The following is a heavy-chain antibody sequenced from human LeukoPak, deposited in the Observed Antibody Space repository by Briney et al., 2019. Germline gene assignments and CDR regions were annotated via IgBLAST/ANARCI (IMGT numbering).Heavy chain of an antibody. Sequence: SETLSLTCAVYGGSFSGYYWSWIRQPPVKELEWIGEINHSGSTNYNPSLKSRVTISVDTSKNQFSLKLSSVTAADTAVYYCATCNARWFDPWGQGTLVTVSS. D-gene: IGHD6-6*01. CDR2: INHSGST. V-gene: IGHV4-34*01. J-gene: IGHJ5*02. CDR3: ATCNARWFDP. CDR1: GGSFSGYY.